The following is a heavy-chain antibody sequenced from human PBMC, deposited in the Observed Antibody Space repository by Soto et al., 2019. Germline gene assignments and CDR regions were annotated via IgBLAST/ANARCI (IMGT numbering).Heavy chain of an antibody. CDR2: ISYDGSNK. Sequence: HPGGSLRLSCAASGFTFSSYGIHWVRQAPGKGLEWVAFISYDGSNKYYTDSVKGRFTISRDNSKNTLYLQMNSLRAEDTAVYYCAKDLGSSQGYWGQGTLVTVSS. V-gene: IGHV3-30*18. J-gene: IGHJ4*02. CDR1: GFTFSSYG. D-gene: IGHD1-26*01. CDR3: AKDLGSSQGY.